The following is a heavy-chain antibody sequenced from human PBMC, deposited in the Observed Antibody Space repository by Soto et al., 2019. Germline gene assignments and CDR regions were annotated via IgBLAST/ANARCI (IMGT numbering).Heavy chain of an antibody. D-gene: IGHD2-2*02. J-gene: IGHJ6*02. V-gene: IGHV2-70*01. CDR3: ARSAGVVVPAAITVYGMDV. CDR2: IDWDDDK. CDR1: GFSLSTSGMC. Sequence: GSGPTLVNPTQTLTLTCTFSGFSLSTSGMCVSWIRQPPGKALEWLALIDWDDDKYYSTSLKTRLTISKDTSKNQVVLAMTNMDPVDTATYYCARSAGVVVPAAITVYGMDVWGQGTTVTVSS.